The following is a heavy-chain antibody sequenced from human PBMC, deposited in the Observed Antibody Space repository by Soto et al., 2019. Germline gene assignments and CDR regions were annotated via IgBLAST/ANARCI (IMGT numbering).Heavy chain of an antibody. D-gene: IGHD3-10*01. J-gene: IGHJ5*02. CDR2: INSDGSST. V-gene: IGHV3-74*01. Sequence: GGSLRLSCAASGFTFSSYWMHWVRQAPGKGLVWVSRINSDGSSTSYADSVKGRFTISRDNAKNTLYLQMNSLRAEDTAVYYCARERISHNWFDPWGQGTLVTVS. CDR1: GFTFSSYW. CDR3: ARERISHNWFDP.